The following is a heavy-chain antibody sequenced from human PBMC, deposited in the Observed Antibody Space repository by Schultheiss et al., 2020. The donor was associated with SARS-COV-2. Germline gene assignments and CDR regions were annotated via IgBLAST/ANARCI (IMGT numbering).Heavy chain of an antibody. CDR2: IYPGDSDA. Sequence: KVSCKGSGYSFTSYWIGWVRQMPGKGLEWMGVIYPGDSDARYSPYFQGQVTITADKSISTAYLQWSSLRASDTAMYYCARHLGSSSWFDYWGQGTLVTVSS. CDR3: ARHLGSSSWFDY. V-gene: IGHV5-51*01. J-gene: IGHJ4*02. D-gene: IGHD6-13*01. CDR1: GYSFTSYW.